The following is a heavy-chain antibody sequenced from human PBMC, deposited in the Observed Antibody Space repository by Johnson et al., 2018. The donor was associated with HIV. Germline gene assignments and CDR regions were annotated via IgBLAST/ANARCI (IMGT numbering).Heavy chain of an antibody. CDR3: AREGYYDSSGYYSI. CDR2: ISYDGSNK. V-gene: IGHV3-30-3*01. J-gene: IGHJ3*02. D-gene: IGHD3-22*01. CDR1: GFTFSSYA. Sequence: QVQLVESGGGVVQPGRSLRLSCAASGFTFSSYAMNWVRQAQGKGLEWVAVISYDGSNKYYADSVTGRFTISRDNAKNSLYLQMNSLRAEDTAVYYCAREGYYDSSGYYSIWGQGTMVTVSS.